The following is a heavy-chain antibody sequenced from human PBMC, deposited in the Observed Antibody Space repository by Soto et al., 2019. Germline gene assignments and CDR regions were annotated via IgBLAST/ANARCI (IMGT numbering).Heavy chain of an antibody. V-gene: IGHV3-23*01. J-gene: IGHJ4*02. CDR1: GFTFSSYA. CDR3: AKGTYYYGSAPYYFDY. D-gene: IGHD3-10*01. Sequence: GSLRLSCAASGFTFSSYAMSWVRQAPGKGLEWVSAISGSGGSTYYADSVKGRFTISRDNSKSTLYLQMNSLRAEDTAVYYCAKGTYYYGSAPYYFDYWGQGTLVTVSS. CDR2: ISGSGGST.